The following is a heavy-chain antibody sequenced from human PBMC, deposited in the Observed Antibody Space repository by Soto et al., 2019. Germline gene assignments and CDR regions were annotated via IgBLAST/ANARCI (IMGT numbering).Heavy chain of an antibody. J-gene: IGHJ6*02. CDR2: ISYDGSTE. CDR1: GFTFSGYC. V-gene: IGHV3-30*18. CDR3: TKDDGYNDSTYYHYFGMDV. Sequence: GGSLRLSCAASGFTFSGYCMHWVRQAPGKGLEWVAVISYDGSTEYYADSVKGRFTISRDNSANRLFLQMNSLRPEDTAVYYCTKDDGYNDSTYYHYFGMDVWGQGTTVTVSS. D-gene: IGHD5-12*01.